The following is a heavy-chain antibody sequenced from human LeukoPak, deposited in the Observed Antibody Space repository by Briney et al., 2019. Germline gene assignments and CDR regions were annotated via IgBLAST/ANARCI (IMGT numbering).Heavy chain of an antibody. D-gene: IGHD1-26*01. V-gene: IGHV3-53*04. CDR1: GFTVSSNY. J-gene: IGHJ3*02. Sequence: GSLRLSCAASGFTVSSNYMSWVRQAPGKGLEWVSVIYSGGSTYYADSVKGRFTISRHNSKNTLYLQMNSLRAEDTAVYYCARGGGSYYGDAFDIWGQGTMVTVSS. CDR2: IYSGGST. CDR3: ARGGGSYYGDAFDI.